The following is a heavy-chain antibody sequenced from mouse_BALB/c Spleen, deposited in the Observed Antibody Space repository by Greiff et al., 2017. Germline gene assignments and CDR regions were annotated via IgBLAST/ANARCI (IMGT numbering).Heavy chain of an antibody. Sequence: EVKLMESGPELVKPGASVKISCKASGYTFTDYNMHWVKQSHGKSLEWIGYIYPYNGGTGYNQKFKSKATLTVDNSSSTAYMELRSLTSEDTAVYYCARGSSYVGFAYWGQGTLVTVSA. D-gene: IGHD1-1*01. CDR1: GYTFTDYN. J-gene: IGHJ3*01. V-gene: IGHV1S29*02. CDR3: ARGSSYVGFAY. CDR2: IYPYNGGT.